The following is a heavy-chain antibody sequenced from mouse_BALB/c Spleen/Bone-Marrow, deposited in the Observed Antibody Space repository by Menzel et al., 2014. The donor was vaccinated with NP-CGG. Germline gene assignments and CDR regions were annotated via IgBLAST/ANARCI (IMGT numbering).Heavy chain of an antibody. CDR2: INSHGGST. J-gene: IGHJ2*01. V-gene: IGHV5-6-3*01. Sequence: EVHLVESGGGLVQPGGSLKLSCAASGFTFSSYGMSWVPQTPDKRPELVASINSHGGSTYYPDSVKGRFTISRDNAKNTLSLEMSSLKSEDTAMYYCARGNYGNYVDYIDYWGQGTTLTVSS. D-gene: IGHD2-1*01. CDR3: ARGNYGNYVDYIDY. CDR1: GFTFSSYG.